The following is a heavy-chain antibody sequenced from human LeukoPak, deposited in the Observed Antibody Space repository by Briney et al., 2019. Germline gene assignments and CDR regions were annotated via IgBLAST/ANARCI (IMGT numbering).Heavy chain of an antibody. CDR2: IWYDGSNK. CDR3: AKDIGDYYDSSGYSH. D-gene: IGHD3-22*01. V-gene: IGHV3-30*02. Sequence: GGSLRLSCAASGFTFSSYWMSWVRQAPGKGLEWVAVIWYDGSNKYYADSVKGRFTISRDNSKNTLYLQMNRLRAEDTAVYYCAKDIGDYYDSSGYSHWGQGTLVTVSS. CDR1: GFTFSSYW. J-gene: IGHJ4*02.